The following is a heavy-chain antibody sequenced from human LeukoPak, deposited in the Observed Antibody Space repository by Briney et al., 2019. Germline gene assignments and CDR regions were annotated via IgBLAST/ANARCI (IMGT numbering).Heavy chain of an antibody. CDR1: GSSISIYY. D-gene: IGHD1-26*01. CDR2: IYNSGST. J-gene: IGHJ4*02. V-gene: IGHV4-59*01. CDR3: VRDRELNY. Sequence: SETLSLTCTVSGSSISIYYWSWIRQPPGKGLEWIGYIYNSGSTDYNPSLKSRVTISADTSKNQFSLRLSSVTAADTAVYYCVRDRELNYWGQGTLVTVSS.